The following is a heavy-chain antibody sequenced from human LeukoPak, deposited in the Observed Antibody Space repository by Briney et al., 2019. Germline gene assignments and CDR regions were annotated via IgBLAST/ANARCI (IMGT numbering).Heavy chain of an antibody. CDR2: IQFDGSNK. J-gene: IGHJ5*02. V-gene: IGHV3-30*02. D-gene: IGHD1-26*01. Sequence: PGGSLRLSCAASGFTFRSYGMHWVRQAPGKGLEWVTFIQFDGSNKYYADSVKGRFTISRDNSKNTLYLQMNSLRAEDTAVYYCAKMGKEGSRGCWFDPWGQGTLVTVSS. CDR1: GFTFRSYG. CDR3: AKMGKEGSRGCWFDP.